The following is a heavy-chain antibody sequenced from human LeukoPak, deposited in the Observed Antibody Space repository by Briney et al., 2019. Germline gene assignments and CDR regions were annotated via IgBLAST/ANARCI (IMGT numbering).Heavy chain of an antibody. Sequence: SETLSPTCAVYGGSFSGYYWSWIRQPPGKGLEWIGEINHSGSTNYNPSLKSRVTISVDTSKNQFSLKLSSVTAADTAVYYCARVILVPAAIRHGMDVWGKGTTVTVSS. CDR1: GGSFSGYY. CDR2: INHSGST. J-gene: IGHJ6*04. D-gene: IGHD2-2*01. V-gene: IGHV4-34*01. CDR3: ARVILVPAAIRHGMDV.